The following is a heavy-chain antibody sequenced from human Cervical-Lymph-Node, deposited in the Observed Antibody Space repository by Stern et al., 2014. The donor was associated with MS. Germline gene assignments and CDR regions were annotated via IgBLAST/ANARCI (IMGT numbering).Heavy chain of an antibody. CDR1: GYSFTSYW. D-gene: IGHD2-21*01. CDR2: NYPGDSDT. CDR3: ARHCGFRPGCIDY. Sequence: EVQLVPSGAEVKKPGDSLKISCKGSGYSFTSYWIGWVRPMPGQGLEWMGINYPGDSDTRYSPSFQGQVTISADKSISTAYLQWSSLKASDTAMYYCARHCGFRPGCIDYWGQGTLVTVSS. V-gene: IGHV5-51*01. J-gene: IGHJ4*02.